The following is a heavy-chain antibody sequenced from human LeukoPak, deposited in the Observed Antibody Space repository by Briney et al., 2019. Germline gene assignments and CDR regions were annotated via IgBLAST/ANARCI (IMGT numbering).Heavy chain of an antibody. D-gene: IGHD3-9*01. CDR2: IIPIFGTA. CDR3: ARDTYYDTPVDYYGMDV. CDR1: GYTFTDYG. V-gene: IGHV1-69*13. J-gene: IGHJ6*02. Sequence: SVKVSCKASGYTFTDYGISWVRQAPGQGLEWMGGIIPIFGTANYAQKFQGRVTITADESTSTAYMELSSLRSEDTAVYYCARDTYYDTPVDYYGMDVWGQGTTVTVSS.